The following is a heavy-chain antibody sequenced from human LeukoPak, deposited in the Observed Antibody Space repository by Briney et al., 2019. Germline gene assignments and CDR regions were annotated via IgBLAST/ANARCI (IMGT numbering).Heavy chain of an antibody. J-gene: IGHJ4*02. D-gene: IGHD4/OR15-4a*01. CDR2: INGDGSST. CDR1: GFTFSNYW. CDR3: AVGATPGGLDY. V-gene: IGHV3-74*01. Sequence: GGSLRLSCAASGFTFSNYWMHWVRQAPGKGLVWVSGINGDGSSTTYADSVKGRFTISRDNAKNTLYLQMNSLRAEDTAVFYCAVGATPGGLDYWGQGTLVTVSS.